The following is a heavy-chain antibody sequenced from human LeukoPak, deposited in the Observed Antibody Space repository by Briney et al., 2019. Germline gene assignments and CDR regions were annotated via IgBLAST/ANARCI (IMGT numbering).Heavy chain of an antibody. Sequence: GGSLRLSCAASGFTFSSYWLSWVRQAPGKGLEWVASIEQDGSQKYYVDSVRGRFTISRDNAKNSVYLQTNSLRVEDTAVYYCARNSGSNPFDYWGQGALVTVSS. CDR1: GFTFSSYW. V-gene: IGHV3-7*01. J-gene: IGHJ4*02. D-gene: IGHD1-26*01. CDR3: ARNSGSNPFDY. CDR2: IEQDGSQK.